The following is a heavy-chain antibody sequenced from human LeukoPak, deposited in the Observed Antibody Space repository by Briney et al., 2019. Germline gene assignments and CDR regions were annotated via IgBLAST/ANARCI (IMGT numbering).Heavy chain of an antibody. D-gene: IGHD4-17*01. CDR1: GFTFNSYA. CDR2: IRGSDGST. CDR3: AKDVYGDYGGLDY. Sequence: PGGSLRLSCAASGFTFNSYAMGWVRQAPGKGLEWVSSIRGSDGSTYYADSVKGRFAISRDNSKNTLYLQMNSLRAEDTAVYYCAKDVYGDYGGLDYWGQGTLVTVSS. J-gene: IGHJ4*02. V-gene: IGHV3-23*01.